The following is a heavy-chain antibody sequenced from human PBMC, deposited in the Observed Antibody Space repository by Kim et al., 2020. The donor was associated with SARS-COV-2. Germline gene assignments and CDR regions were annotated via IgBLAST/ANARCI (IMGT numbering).Heavy chain of an antibody. Sequence: GGFLCLSFSAFGFPFSYSALFCVRPSPVPCLVCVSCIRVLLDSPISASSFKCLFTISRDNSKNTMHLQMNSLRGEDTAVYYCAKDGKSGYDALNWFAPWGQGTLVTVSS. CDR2: IRVLLDSP. J-gene: IGHJ5*02. V-gene: IGHV3-23*01. CDR1: GFPFSYSA. D-gene: IGHD5-12*01. CDR3: AKDGKSGYDALNWFAP.